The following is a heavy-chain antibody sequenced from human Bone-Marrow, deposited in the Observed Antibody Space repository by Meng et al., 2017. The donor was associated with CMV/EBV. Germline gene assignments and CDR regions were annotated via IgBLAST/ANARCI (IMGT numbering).Heavy chain of an antibody. CDR2: IKQDESEK. J-gene: IGHJ4*02. V-gene: IGHV3-7*01. D-gene: IGHD1-26*01. CDR1: GIPFSNYW. CDR3: ASGSQGSIFDY. Sequence: GESLKISCATSGIPFSNYWMTWVRQAPGKGLEWVANIKQDESEKNYVASVKGRFTISRDNSKNMLYLQMNSLRAEDTAVYYCASGSQGSIFDYWGQGTLVTVSS.